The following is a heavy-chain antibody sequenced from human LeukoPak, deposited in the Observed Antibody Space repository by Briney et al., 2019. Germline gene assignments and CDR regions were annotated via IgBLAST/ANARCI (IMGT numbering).Heavy chain of an antibody. J-gene: IGHJ3*02. V-gene: IGHV4-59*01. CDR1: DVSINSYY. Sequence: SETLSLTCSVSDVSINSYYWNWIRQPPGKGLEWIGYIYNSGGTNYNSSLKSRVTISADTSKNQFSLKLSSVTAADTAVYYCARARGATIFQSAFDIWGQGTMVTVSS. D-gene: IGHD5-24*01. CDR3: ARARGATIFQSAFDI. CDR2: IYNSGGT.